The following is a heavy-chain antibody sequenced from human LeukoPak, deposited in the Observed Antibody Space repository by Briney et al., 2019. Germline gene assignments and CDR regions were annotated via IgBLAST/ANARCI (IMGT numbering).Heavy chain of an antibody. CDR2: TSHDGNKK. V-gene: IGHV3-30*03. CDR3: ARHLSYYYDSSGYFHFDF. Sequence: PGGSLRLSCVASGFTFSRYGMHWVRQAPGKGLEWVAVTSHDGNKKYYADSVKGRFTISRDNSKNTLYLQMNSLRAEDTAVYYCARHLSYYYDSSGYFHFDFWGQGTLVTVSS. CDR1: GFTFSRYG. J-gene: IGHJ4*02. D-gene: IGHD3-22*01.